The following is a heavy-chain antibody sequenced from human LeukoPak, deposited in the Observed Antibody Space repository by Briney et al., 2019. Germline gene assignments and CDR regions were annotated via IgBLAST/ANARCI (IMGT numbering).Heavy chain of an antibody. J-gene: IGHJ5*02. V-gene: IGHV6-1*01. Sequence: SQTLSLTCVISGDSVYSNDAAWNWIRQSPSRGLEWLGRTFYRSKWKNDYAVSMRSRITINPDTSKNQFSPQLNSVSPEDAAMYYCAKERGYSSSWFEAWGQGTLVTVSS. CDR2: TFYRSKWKN. D-gene: IGHD6-13*01. CDR1: GDSVYSNDAA. CDR3: AKERGYSSSWFEA.